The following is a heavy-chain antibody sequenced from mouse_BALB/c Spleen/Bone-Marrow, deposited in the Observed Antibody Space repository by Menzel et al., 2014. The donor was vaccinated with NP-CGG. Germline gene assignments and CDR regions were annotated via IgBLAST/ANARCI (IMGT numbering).Heavy chain of an antibody. J-gene: IGHJ1*01. CDR3: ASYYYGRYFDV. CDR1: GFNIKDTY. CDR2: IDPANGNT. V-gene: IGHV14-3*02. D-gene: IGHD1-1*01. Sequence: EVQLQQSGAKLVKPGASVKLSCTASGFNIKDTYMHWVKQRPEQGLEWIGRIDPANGNTKYDPKFQGKATITADTSSNTAYLQLSSLTSEDTAVYYCASYYYGRYFDVWGAGTTVTVSS.